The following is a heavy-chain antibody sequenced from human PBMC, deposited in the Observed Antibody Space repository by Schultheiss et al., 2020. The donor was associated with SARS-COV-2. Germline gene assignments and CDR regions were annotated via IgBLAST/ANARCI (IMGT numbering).Heavy chain of an antibody. V-gene: IGHV4-61*01. CDR3: ARVQKLMITFGGAKDYYGMDV. CDR1: GGSVSSGSYY. J-gene: IGHJ6*02. D-gene: IGHD3-16*01. Sequence: SETLSLTCTVSGGSVSSGSYYWSWIRQPPGKGLEWIGYIYYSGNTYYNPSLKSRVTISVDTSKNQFSLKLSSVTAADTAVYYCARVQKLMITFGGAKDYYGMDVWGQGTTVTVSS. CDR2: IYYSGNT.